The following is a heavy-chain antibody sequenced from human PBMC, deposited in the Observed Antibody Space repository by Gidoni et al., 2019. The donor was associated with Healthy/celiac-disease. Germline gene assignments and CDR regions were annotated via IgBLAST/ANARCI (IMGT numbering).Heavy chain of an antibody. V-gene: IGHV1-24*01. CDR2: FDPEDGET. CDR3: ATLGPYDSSGYYAYFDY. D-gene: IGHD3-22*01. CDR1: GYTLTDLP. J-gene: IGHJ4*02. Sequence: QVQLVQSGAEVKKPGAAATFSCQAPGYTLTDLPMHWVRQAPGKGLEWMGCFDPEDGETIYAQNFQGRVTMTEDTSTDTAYMELSSLRSEDTAVYYCATLGPYDSSGYYAYFDYWGQGTLVTVSS.